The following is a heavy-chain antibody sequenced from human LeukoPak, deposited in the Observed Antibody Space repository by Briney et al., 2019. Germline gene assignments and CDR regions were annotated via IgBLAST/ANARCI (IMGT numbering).Heavy chain of an antibody. CDR3: AKDGGLPYSGSYYPYYFDY. V-gene: IGHV3-23*01. J-gene: IGHJ4*02. D-gene: IGHD1-26*01. Sequence: PGGSLRLSCAASGFTFSNAWMSWVRQAPGKGLEWVSAISGSGGSTYYADSVKGRFTISRDNSKNTLYLQMNSLRAEDTAVYYCAKDGGLPYSGSYYPYYFDYWGQGTLVTVSS. CDR1: GFTFSNAW. CDR2: ISGSGGST.